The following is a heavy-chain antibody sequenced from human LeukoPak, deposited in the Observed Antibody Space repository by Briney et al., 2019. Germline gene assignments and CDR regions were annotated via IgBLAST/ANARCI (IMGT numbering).Heavy chain of an antibody. CDR3: AKRGVVIRVILVGFHKEAYYFES. J-gene: IGHJ4*02. V-gene: IGHV3-23*01. D-gene: IGHD3/OR15-3a*01. CDR2: ISDSGGST. Sequence: GGSLRLSCAVSGITLNNYGMTWVRQAPGKGLEWVAGISDSGGSTKYADSVKGWFTISRDNPKNTLYLQMNSLRAEDTAVYFCAKRGVVIRVILVGFHKEAYYFESWGQGALVTVSS. CDR1: GITLNNYG.